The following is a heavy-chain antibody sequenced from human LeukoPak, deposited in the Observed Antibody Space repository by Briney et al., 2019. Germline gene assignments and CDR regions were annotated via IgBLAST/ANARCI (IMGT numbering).Heavy chain of an antibody. CDR2: IKQDGNEK. Sequence: PGGSLRLSCAASGFRFNTFWMSWVRQAPGKGLEWVANIKQDGNEKYYADSVKGRFTISRDNAKNSLYLQLNSLRAEDTAVYYCARGIGSSTWPLALWGQGTLVTVSS. CDR1: GFRFNTFW. V-gene: IGHV3-7*01. CDR3: ARGIGSSTWPLAL. D-gene: IGHD6-13*01. J-gene: IGHJ4*02.